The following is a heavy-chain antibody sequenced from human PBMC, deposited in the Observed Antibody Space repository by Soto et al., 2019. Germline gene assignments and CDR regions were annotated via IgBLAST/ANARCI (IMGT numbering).Heavy chain of an antibody. Sequence: ASVKVSCKASGYTFTGYYMHWVRQAPGQGLEWMGWINPNNGNTNYAQKLQGRVTMTTDTSTSTAYMELRSLRSDDTAVYYCARDESSVLWFGELLPRAPFDPWGQGTLVTVSS. J-gene: IGHJ5*02. CDR1: GYTFTGYY. D-gene: IGHD3-10*01. CDR3: ARDESSVLWFGELLPRAPFDP. V-gene: IGHV1-18*04. CDR2: INPNNGNT.